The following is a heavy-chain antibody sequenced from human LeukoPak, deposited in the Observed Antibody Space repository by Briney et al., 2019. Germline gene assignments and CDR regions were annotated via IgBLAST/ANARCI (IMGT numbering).Heavy chain of an antibody. V-gene: IGHV3-53*01. CDR1: GFTVSSNY. CDR2: IYSGGST. CDR3: ARDGRYLMDGQGLDY. Sequence: GGSLRLSCAASGFTVSSNYMSWVRQAPGKGLEWVSVIYSGGSTYYADSVKGRFTISRDNSKNTLYLQMNSLRAEDTAVYYCARDGRYLMDGQGLDYWGQGTLVTVSS. J-gene: IGHJ4*02. D-gene: IGHD3-9*01.